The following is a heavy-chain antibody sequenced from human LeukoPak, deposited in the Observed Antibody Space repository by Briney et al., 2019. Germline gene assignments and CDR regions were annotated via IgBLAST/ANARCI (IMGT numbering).Heavy chain of an antibody. CDR3: GRHFPETGRDEQPLEY. J-gene: IGHJ4*02. Sequence: SETLSLTCAVSGGSLSSSNNYWGWTRQPPGKGLEWFGSISYIGATSYNPSLRSRVTISVDTSKNHFSLKVASVTAADTAVYYCGRHFPETGRDEQPLEYWGQGSLFTVSS. V-gene: IGHV4-39*01. D-gene: IGHD3-10*01. CDR1: GGSLSSSNNY. CDR2: ISYIGAT.